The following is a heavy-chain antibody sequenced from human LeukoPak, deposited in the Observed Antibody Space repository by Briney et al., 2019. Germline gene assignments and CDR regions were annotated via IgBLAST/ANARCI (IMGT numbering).Heavy chain of an antibody. J-gene: IGHJ3*02. Sequence: GRSLRLSCAASGFTFDDYAMHWVRQAPGNGLEWVSGISWNSGSIGYADSVKGRFTISRDNAKNSLYLQMNSLRAEDMALYYCAKDEFVASDFTGAFDIWGQGTMVTVSS. CDR3: AKDEFVASDFTGAFDI. V-gene: IGHV3-9*03. CDR1: GFTFDDYA. D-gene: IGHD2-8*02. CDR2: ISWNSGSI.